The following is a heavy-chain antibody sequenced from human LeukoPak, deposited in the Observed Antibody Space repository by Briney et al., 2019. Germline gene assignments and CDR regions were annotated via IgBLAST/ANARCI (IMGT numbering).Heavy chain of an antibody. CDR3: AGRRSGSGSYYFAY. J-gene: IGHJ4*02. D-gene: IGHD3-10*01. Sequence: PSETLSLTCAVYGGSFSGYYWSWIRQPPGKGLEWIGEINHSGSTNYNPSLKSRVTISVDTSRNQFSLKLSSVTAADPAVYYCAGRRSGSGSYYFAYWGKGTLVPVSS. CDR1: GGSFSGYY. CDR2: INHSGST. V-gene: IGHV4-34*01.